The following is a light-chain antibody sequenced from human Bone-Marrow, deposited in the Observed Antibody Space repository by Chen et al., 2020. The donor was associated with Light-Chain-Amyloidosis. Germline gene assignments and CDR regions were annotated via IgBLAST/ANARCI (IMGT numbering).Light chain of an antibody. CDR2: RDT. V-gene: IGLV3-25*03. CDR3: QSADSSGTYEVI. J-gene: IGLJ2*01. CDR1: ALPTKY. Sequence: SYELPQPPSVSVSPGQTARITCSGDALPTKYAYLYQQKPGQAPVLVIHRDTERPSGISERFSGSSSGTTATLTISGVQAEDEADYHCQSADSSGTYEVIFGGGTKLTVL.